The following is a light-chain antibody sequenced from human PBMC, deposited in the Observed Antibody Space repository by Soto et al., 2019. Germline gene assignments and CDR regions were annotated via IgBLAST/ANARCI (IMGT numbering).Light chain of an antibody. CDR1: SSDVGGYNY. J-gene: IGLJ1*01. V-gene: IGLV2-14*01. CDR2: EVS. CDR3: SSYTRGSTYV. Sequence: QSALTQPASVSGSPGQSITISCTGTSSDVGGYNYVSWYQQHPGKAPKLIIYEVSNRPSEISNRFSGSKSGNTASLTISGLQAEDEADYYCSSYTRGSTYVFGTGTKVTVL.